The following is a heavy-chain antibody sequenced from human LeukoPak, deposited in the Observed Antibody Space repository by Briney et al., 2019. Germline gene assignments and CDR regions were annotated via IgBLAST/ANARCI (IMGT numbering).Heavy chain of an antibody. J-gene: IGHJ4*02. D-gene: IGHD1-26*01. CDR3: TRHPSGSYPGDY. CDR2: IRSKANSYAT. V-gene: IGHV3-73*01. CDR1: GFTFSGSA. Sequence: GGSLRLSCAASGFTFSGSAMHWVRQASGKGLEWVGRIRSKANSYATAYAASVKGRFTISRDDSKNTAYLQMNSLKTEDTAVYYRTRHPSGSYPGDYWGQGTLVTVSS.